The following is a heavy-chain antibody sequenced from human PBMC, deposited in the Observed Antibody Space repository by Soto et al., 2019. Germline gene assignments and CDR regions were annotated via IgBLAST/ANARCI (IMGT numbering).Heavy chain of an antibody. V-gene: IGHV3-53*01. CDR2: IYVGGTT. Sequence: EVQLVESGGGVIQPGGSLRLSCAASGFAVSSKYMTWVRQAPGKGLEWVSVIYVGGTTYYADSVKGRFTISRDTSKNTLYLQMNRLRAEDTAVYYCVQTTGWPGFDFWGQGTLVTVSS. J-gene: IGHJ4*02. CDR1: GFAVSSKY. D-gene: IGHD6-19*01. CDR3: VQTTGWPGFDF.